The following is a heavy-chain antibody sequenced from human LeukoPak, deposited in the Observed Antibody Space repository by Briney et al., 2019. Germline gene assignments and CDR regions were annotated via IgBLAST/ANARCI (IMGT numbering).Heavy chain of an antibody. CDR2: ISGSGGST. D-gene: IGHD3-22*01. V-gene: IGHV3-23*01. CDR1: GFTFSSDA. CDR3: AKRGVVIRVILVGFHKEAYYFDS. Sequence: LSGGSLRLSCAASGFTFSSDAMSWVRQAPGKGLEWVSGISGSGGSTDYADPVKGRFTISRDNSKDTLYLQMNSLRAEDTAVYFCAKRGVVIRVILVGFHKEAYYFDSWGQGALVTVSS. J-gene: IGHJ4*02.